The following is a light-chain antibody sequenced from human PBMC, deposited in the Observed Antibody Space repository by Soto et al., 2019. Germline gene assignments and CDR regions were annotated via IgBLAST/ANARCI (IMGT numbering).Light chain of an antibody. Sequence: QSVLTQPPSASGTPGQRVTISCSGSSSNIGSNTVNWYQQLPGTAPKLLIHTNNQRPSGVPDRFSGSKSGTSASLAIGGLQSDDEADYYCATWDDSLNGGVFGGGTKVTVL. J-gene: IGLJ3*02. CDR1: SSNIGSNT. CDR2: TNN. V-gene: IGLV1-44*01. CDR3: ATWDDSLNGGV.